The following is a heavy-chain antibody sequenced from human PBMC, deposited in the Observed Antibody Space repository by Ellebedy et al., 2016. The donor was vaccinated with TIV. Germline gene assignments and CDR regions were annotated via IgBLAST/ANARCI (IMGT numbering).Heavy chain of an antibody. CDR2: ISGSGGST. CDR3: AKVLGHYDILTGYYFGY. J-gene: IGHJ4*02. Sequence: GESLKISXAASGFTFSSYAMSWVRQAPGKGLEWVSAISGSGGSTYYADSVKGRFTISRDNSKNTLYLQMNSLRAEDTAVYYCAKVLGHYDILTGYYFGYWGQGTLVTVSS. D-gene: IGHD3-9*01. V-gene: IGHV3-23*01. CDR1: GFTFSSYA.